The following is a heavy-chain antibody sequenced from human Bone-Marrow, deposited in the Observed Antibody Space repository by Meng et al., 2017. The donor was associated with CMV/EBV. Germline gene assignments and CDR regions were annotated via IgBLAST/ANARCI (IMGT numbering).Heavy chain of an antibody. CDR2: INHSGST. V-gene: IGHV4-34*01. J-gene: IGHJ4*02. CDR1: GGSFSGYY. CDR3: ARGYKKYGYSYGTAFDY. D-gene: IGHD5-18*01. Sequence: YGGSFSGYYWSWLRQPPGKGLEWIGEINHSGSTNYNPSLKSRVTISVDTSKNQFSLKLSSVTAADTAVYYCARGYKKYGYSYGTAFDYWGQGTLVTVSS.